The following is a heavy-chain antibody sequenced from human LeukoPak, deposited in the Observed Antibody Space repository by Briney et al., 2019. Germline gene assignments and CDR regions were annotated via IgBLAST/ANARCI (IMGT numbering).Heavy chain of an antibody. CDR2: IIPIFGIA. J-gene: IGHJ3*02. D-gene: IGHD1-1*01. CDR1: GGTFSSYA. V-gene: IGHV1-69*04. CDR3: ARGSRTTDDAFDI. Sequence: SVKVSCKASGGTFSSYAISWVRQAPGQGLEWMGRIIPIFGIANYAQKFQGRVTITADKSTSTAYMELSSLRSEDTAVYYCARGSRTTDDAFDIWGQGTMVTVSS.